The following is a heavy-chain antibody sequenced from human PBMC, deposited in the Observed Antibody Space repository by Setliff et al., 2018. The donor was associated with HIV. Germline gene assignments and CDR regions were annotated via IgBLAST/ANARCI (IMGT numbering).Heavy chain of an antibody. CDR1: GFPFTSFS. CDR2: IYDSGGI. V-gene: IGHV3-48*04. CDR3: VRDYMWAFDY. D-gene: IGHD1-26*01. J-gene: IGHJ4*02. Sequence: LRLSCAASGFPFTSFSINWVRQAPGKGLEWVSRIYDSGGIGYADSVRGRFTISRDNTKNSLYLQMNNLRAEDTAVYYCVRDYMWAFDYWGQGTLVTVSS.